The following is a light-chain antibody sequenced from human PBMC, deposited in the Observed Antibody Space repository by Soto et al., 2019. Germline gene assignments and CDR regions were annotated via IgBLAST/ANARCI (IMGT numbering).Light chain of an antibody. V-gene: IGLV6-57*04. CDR3: QTYDSSNV. Sequence: NLMLNQPHSGSDSPAKTVTISCTRSSGSITSNFVQWYQQRPGSAPTTVIYEVNERPSGVPDRFSGSIDSSSHSASLTISGLMSEDEDDYCCQTYDSSNVFGTGTKVTAL. CDR1: SGSITSNF. J-gene: IGLJ1*01. CDR2: EVN.